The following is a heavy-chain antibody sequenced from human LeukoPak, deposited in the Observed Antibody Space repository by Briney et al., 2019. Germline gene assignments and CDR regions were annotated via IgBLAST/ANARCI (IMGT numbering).Heavy chain of an antibody. CDR1: GGSISSYY. V-gene: IGHV4-4*07. CDR3: ARADSSSTSGWDYYYYMDV. D-gene: IGHD2-2*01. CDR2: IYTSGST. J-gene: IGHJ6*03. Sequence: SETLSLTCTVSGGSISSYYWSWIRQPAGKGLEWIGRIYTSGSTNYNPSLKSRVTISVDTSKNQFSLKLSSVTAADTAVYYCARADSSSTSGWDYYYYMDVWGKGTTVTISS.